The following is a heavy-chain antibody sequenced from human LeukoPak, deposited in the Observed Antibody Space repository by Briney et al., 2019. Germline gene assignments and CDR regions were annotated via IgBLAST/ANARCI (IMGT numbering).Heavy chain of an antibody. CDR3: ARDVGTTGWHTYDF. J-gene: IGHJ4*02. D-gene: IGHD3-9*01. Sequence: GRSLRLSCAASGFTFSSYAIHWVRQAPGKGLEWVALISFDGSNKYYADSVKGRFTISRDNSKNTLYLQMNSLRAEDTAVYYCARDVGTTGWHTYDFWGQGTLVTVSS. CDR2: ISFDGSNK. V-gene: IGHV3-30*04. CDR1: GFTFSSYA.